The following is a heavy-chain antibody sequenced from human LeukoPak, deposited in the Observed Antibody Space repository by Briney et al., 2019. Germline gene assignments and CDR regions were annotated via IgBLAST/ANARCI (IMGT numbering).Heavy chain of an antibody. V-gene: IGHV4-4*07. Sequence: SETLSLTCSVSGASATNFYWTWIRQPAGKGLEYIGRIYASGSIDYNPSLKSQVTLSVDSSNNQFSLNLTSVTAADTALYYCARSARFNYFYMDVWGKGTSVTVSS. J-gene: IGHJ6*03. D-gene: IGHD2-15*01. CDR1: GASATNFY. CDR2: IYASGSI. CDR3: ARSARFNYFYMDV.